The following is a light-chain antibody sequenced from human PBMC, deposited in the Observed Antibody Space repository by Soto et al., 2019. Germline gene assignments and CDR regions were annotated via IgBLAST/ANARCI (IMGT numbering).Light chain of an antibody. CDR3: LHHSTYPLT. Sequence: DLQMTQFPSSLSASVGDRVTITCRASQGIRNDLGWYQQKPGKAPKRLIYAASSLQSGAPSRFSGRGSGTEFTLAISSLQPEDSATFYCLHHSTYPLTFGQGTKVEIK. CDR2: AAS. CDR1: QGIRND. V-gene: IGKV1-17*01. J-gene: IGKJ1*01.